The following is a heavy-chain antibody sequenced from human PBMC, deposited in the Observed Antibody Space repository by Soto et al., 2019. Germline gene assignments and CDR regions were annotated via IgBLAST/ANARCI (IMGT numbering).Heavy chain of an antibody. CDR3: AKDHSSGWID. CDR2: ISYDGSNK. V-gene: IGHV3-30*18. CDR1: GFTFSSYG. D-gene: IGHD6-19*01. J-gene: IGHJ4*02. Sequence: QVQLVESGGGVVQPGRSLRLSSAASGFTFSSYGMHWVRQAPGKGLEWVAVISYDGSNKYYADSVKGRFTISRDNSKNTLYLQMNSLRAEDTAVYYCAKDHSSGWIDWGQGTLVTVSS.